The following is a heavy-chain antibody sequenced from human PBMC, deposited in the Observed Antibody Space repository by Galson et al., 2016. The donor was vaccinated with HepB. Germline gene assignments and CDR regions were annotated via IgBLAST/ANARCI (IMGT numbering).Heavy chain of an antibody. D-gene: IGHD3-9*01. CDR3: ARGLDRAKTGY. V-gene: IGHV4-34*01. CDR2: IHPSGDT. Sequence: SETLSLTCAVYGGSFSGDYWSWIRQPPGKGLEWIGEIHPSGDTNFNPSLASRVIISVDTSKNQFSLKVTSVTPAATAVYYCARGLDRAKTGYWGQGTLVTVSS. CDR1: GGSFSGDY. J-gene: IGHJ4*02.